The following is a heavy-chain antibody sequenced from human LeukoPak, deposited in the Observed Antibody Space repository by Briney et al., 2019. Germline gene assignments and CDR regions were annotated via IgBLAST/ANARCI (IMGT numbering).Heavy chain of an antibody. V-gene: IGHV3-53*01. CDR2: IYSSGST. J-gene: IGHJ4*02. CDR3: ARAGIRGSSTSWDFDY. Sequence: GGSLRLSCAASGFTVSSNYMSWVRQAPGQGLEWVAVIYSSGSTCYADSVKGRFTISRDNSKNTLYLQMNSLRAEDTAVYYCARAGIRGSSTSWDFDYWGQGTLVTVSS. D-gene: IGHD2-2*01. CDR1: GFTVSSNY.